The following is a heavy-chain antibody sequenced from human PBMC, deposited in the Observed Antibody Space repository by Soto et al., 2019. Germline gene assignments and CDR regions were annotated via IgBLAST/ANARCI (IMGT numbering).Heavy chain of an antibody. CDR2: ITNDGSST. V-gene: IGHV3-74*01. CDR3: ARGMQGSRYFDL. CDR1: GFILSSYW. Sequence: EVQLVESGGGLVQPGGSLRLSCAASGFILSSYWMHWVRQAPGQGLVWVSRITNDGSSTTYADSVKGRFTISRDNAKNTLYLQMNSLRAEDTAVYYCARGMQGSRYFDLWGRGTLVTVSS. J-gene: IGHJ2*01.